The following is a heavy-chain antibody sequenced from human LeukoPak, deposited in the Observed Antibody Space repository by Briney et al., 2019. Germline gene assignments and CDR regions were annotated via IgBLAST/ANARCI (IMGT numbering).Heavy chain of an antibody. Sequence: PSQTLSLTCAVSGGSISSGGYSWSWIRQPPGKGLEWIGYIYYSGSTYYNPSLKSRVTMSIDPSKNQFSLRLTSVTAADAAVYYCARDCSGGNCYSGVVDYWGQGTLVTVSS. V-gene: IGHV4-30-4*07. CDR2: IYYSGST. CDR3: ARDCSGGNCYSGVVDY. D-gene: IGHD2-15*01. J-gene: IGHJ4*02. CDR1: GGSISSGGYS.